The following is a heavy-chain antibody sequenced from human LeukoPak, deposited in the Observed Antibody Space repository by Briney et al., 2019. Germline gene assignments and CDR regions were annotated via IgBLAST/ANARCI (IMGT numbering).Heavy chain of an antibody. CDR3: TTEVEYSQKDYYYYYYMDV. CDR1: GSTFSNAW. Sequence: GGSLRLSCAASGSTFSNAWMSWVRQAPGKGLEWVGRIKSKTDGGTTDYAAPVKGRFTISRDDSKNTLYLQMNSLKTEDTAVYYCTTEVEYSQKDYYYYYYMDVWGKGTTVTVSS. D-gene: IGHD6-6*01. CDR2: IKSKTDGGTT. V-gene: IGHV3-15*01. J-gene: IGHJ6*03.